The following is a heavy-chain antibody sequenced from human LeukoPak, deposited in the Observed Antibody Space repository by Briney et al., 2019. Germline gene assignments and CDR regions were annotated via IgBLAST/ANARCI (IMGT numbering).Heavy chain of an antibody. J-gene: IGHJ4*02. CDR1: GYTFTGYY. V-gene: IGHV1-2*02. Sequence: ASVKVSCKASGYTFTGYYMHWVRQAPGQGLEWMGWINPNTGGTHYAQKFQGRVTMTRDTSISTAYMELSSLRSDDTAVFYCARDAVPGEIFFDYWGQGTLVTVSS. CDR3: ARDAVPGEIFFDY. CDR2: INPNTGGT. D-gene: IGHD6-19*01.